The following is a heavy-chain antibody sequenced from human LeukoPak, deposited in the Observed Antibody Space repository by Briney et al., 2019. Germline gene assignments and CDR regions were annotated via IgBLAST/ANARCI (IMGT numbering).Heavy chain of an antibody. CDR1: GDTFTKNA. V-gene: IGHV1-69*01. CDR2: IIPKFGTT. CDR3: ARSQSSSWYMVWFAP. J-gene: IGHJ5*02. D-gene: IGHD6-19*01. Sequence: ASVKVSCKASGDTFTKNAISWLRPAPGQGLEWMGGIIPKFGTTENGRKFQDRLIITADSSTGTAHMELSGLTSDDTAIYYCARSQSSSWYMVWFAPWGQGSLVTVSS.